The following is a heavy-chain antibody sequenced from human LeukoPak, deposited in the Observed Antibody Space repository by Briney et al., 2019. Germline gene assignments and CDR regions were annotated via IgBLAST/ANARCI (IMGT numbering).Heavy chain of an antibody. CDR3: ARAVGIFGVVLEDV. CDR2: IYYSGSP. J-gene: IGHJ6*04. Sequence: SETLSLTCTVSGGSISSYYWSWIRQPPGKGLKGIGYIYYSGSPYYNPSLKSRVTISVDTSKNQFSLRLSSVTAADTAVYYCARAVGIFGVVLEDVWGKGTTVTVSS. V-gene: IGHV4-59*01. D-gene: IGHD3-3*01. CDR1: GGSISSYY.